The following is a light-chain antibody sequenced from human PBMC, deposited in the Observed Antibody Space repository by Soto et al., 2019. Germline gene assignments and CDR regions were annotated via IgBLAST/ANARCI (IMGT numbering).Light chain of an antibody. J-gene: IGLJ2*01. Sequence: QAVLTQSSSASASLGASVKITCTLSSGHSTYAIAWHQQQPEKGPRYLMKVNSDGSHNKGDGIPDRFSGSSSGAERYLTISSLQSEDEADYYCQTWGTYVVFGGGTKLTVL. CDR3: QTWGTYVV. CDR2: VNSDGSH. V-gene: IGLV4-69*01. CDR1: SGHSTYA.